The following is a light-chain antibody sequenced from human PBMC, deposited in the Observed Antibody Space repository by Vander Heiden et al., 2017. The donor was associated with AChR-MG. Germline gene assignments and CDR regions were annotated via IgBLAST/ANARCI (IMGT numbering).Light chain of an antibody. J-gene: IGKJ3*01. V-gene: IGKV3-20*01. CDR1: QNLISNY. CDR2: GAS. Sequence: IVLTRSPGTLSLSPGERATLSCRASQNLISNYIAWYQQKPGQAPRLLIYGASNRATGIPDRFSGGGSGTDFTLTIRRLEPEDFAVYYCQQYGSSPFIFGPGTKVDIK. CDR3: QQYGSSPFI.